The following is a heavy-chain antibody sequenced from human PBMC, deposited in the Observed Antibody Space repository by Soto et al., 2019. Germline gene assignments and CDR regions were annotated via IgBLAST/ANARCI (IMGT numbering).Heavy chain of an antibody. Sequence: ESGGGLVQPGGSLRLSCAASGFTFSSYSMNWVRQAPGKGLEWVSYISSSSSTIYYADSVKGRFTISRDNAKNSLYLQMNSLRDEDTAVYYCARDLGSSGWYVPRLAYYYYGMDVWGQGTTVTVSS. CDR3: ARDLGSSGWYVPRLAYYYYGMDV. CDR1: GFTFSSYS. CDR2: ISSSSSTI. V-gene: IGHV3-48*02. D-gene: IGHD6-19*01. J-gene: IGHJ6*02.